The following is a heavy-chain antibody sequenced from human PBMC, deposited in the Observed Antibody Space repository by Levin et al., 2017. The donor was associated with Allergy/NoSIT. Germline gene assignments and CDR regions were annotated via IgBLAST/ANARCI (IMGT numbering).Heavy chain of an antibody. CDR2: INRNSGGT. J-gene: IGHJ5*01. V-gene: IGHV1-2*02. Sequence: ASVKVSCKGSEYSFTDYHMHWVRQAPGQRLEWMGWINRNSGGTSYAQKFQGRVTMTRDRSISTAYMELSRLTSDDTAVYYCVQGDSWCDCWGQGTLVTVAS. CDR1: EYSFTDYH. CDR3: VQGDSWCDC.